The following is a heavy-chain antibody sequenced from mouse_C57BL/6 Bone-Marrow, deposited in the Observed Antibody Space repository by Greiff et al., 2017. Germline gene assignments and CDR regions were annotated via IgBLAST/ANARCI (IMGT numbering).Heavy chain of an antibody. D-gene: IGHD4-1*01. Sequence: VQLQQSGAELVRPGTSVKVSCKASGYAFTNYLIEWVKQRPGQGLEWIGVINPGSGGTNYNEKFTGKATLTADNSSSTAYMQLSSLPSEASAVYFCARSKNRDSWFAYWGQGTLVTVSA. J-gene: IGHJ3*01. CDR1: GYAFTNYL. CDR2: INPGSGGT. CDR3: ARSKNRDSWFAY. V-gene: IGHV1-54*01.